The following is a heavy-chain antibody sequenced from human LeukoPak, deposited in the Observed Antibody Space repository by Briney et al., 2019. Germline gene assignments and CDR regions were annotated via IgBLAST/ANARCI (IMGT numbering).Heavy chain of an antibody. CDR3: ARADYYGSGSYYIGNWFDP. Sequence: RASVKVSCKASGYTFTGYYMHWVRQAPGQGLEWMGWINPNCGGTNYAQKFQGRVTMTRDTSISTAYMELSRLRSDDTAVYYCARADYYGSGSYYIGNWFDPWGQGTLVTVSS. J-gene: IGHJ5*02. CDR2: INPNCGGT. D-gene: IGHD3-10*01. V-gene: IGHV1-2*02. CDR1: GYTFTGYY.